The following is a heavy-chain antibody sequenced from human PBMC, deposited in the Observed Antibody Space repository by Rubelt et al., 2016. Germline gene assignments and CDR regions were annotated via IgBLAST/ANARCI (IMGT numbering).Heavy chain of an antibody. CDR2: INAGNGNT. CDR1: GYTFTSYA. Sequence: QVQLVQSGAAVKKPGASVKVSCKASGYTFTSYAMHWVRQAPGQRLEWMGWINAGNGNTKYSINLQGRVTFTRDTSASTAYMELSSLRAEDSAVYYCARFALPAVTTAYYYYALDVWGQGTTVTVSS. D-gene: IGHD4-17*01. CDR3: ARFALPAVTTAYYYYALDV. J-gene: IGHJ6*02. V-gene: IGHV1-3*01.